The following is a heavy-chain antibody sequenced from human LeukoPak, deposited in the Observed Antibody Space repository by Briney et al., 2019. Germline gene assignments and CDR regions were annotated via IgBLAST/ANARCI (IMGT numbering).Heavy chain of an antibody. J-gene: IGHJ4*02. CDR1: GFTFSSYG. V-gene: IGHV3-30*18. D-gene: IGHD3-22*01. CDR3: AKDFKDSSAYYPGY. Sequence: PGRSLRLSCAASGFTFSSYGMHWVRQAPGKGLEWVAVISYDGSNKYYADSVKGRSTISRDNSKNTLYLQMNSLRAEDTAVYYCAKDFKDSSAYYPGYWGQGTLVTVFS. CDR2: ISYDGSNK.